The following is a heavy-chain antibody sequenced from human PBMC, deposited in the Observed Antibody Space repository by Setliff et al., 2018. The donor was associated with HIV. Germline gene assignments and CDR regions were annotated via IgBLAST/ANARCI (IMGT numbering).Heavy chain of an antibody. J-gene: IGHJ3*02. CDR2: ISSSSSYT. CDR3: ARDVTAFDI. V-gene: IGHV3-11*05. D-gene: IGHD5-18*01. CDR1: GFLFHTYW. Sequence: GSLRLSCAASGFLFHTYWMTWIRQAPGKGLEWVSHISSSSSYTNYADSVKGRFTIPRDNARNSLYLQMNSLRAEDTAVYYCARDVTAFDIWGQGTMVTVSS.